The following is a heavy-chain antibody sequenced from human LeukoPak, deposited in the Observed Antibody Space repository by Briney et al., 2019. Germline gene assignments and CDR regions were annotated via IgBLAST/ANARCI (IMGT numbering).Heavy chain of an antibody. J-gene: IGHJ4*02. CDR1: GGSISNYY. CDR2: IYTSGST. V-gene: IGHV4-4*07. D-gene: IGHD2-15*01. Sequence: SETLSLTCTVSGGSISNYYWTWIRQPAGKGLEWIGRIYTSGSTNYNPSLKSRVTMSVDTSKNQFSLKLSSVTAADTAVYYCARRQEGYCSGGSCFHFDYWGQGTLVTVSS. CDR3: ARRQEGYCSGGSCFHFDY.